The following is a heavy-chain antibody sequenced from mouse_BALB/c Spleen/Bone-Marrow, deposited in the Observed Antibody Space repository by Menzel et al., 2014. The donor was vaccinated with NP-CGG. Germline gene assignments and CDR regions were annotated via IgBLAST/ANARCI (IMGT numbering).Heavy chain of an antibody. V-gene: IGHV2-9*02. CDR1: GFSLTSYG. CDR3: ARDLYYDYDEGFAY. D-gene: IGHD2-4*01. Sequence: VQRVESGPGLVAPSQSLSITCTVSGFSLTSYGVHWVRQPPGKGLEWPGVIWAGGGTNYNSALMSRLSISKDNSKSQVFLKMNSLQTDDTAMYYCARDLYYDYDEGFAYWGQGTLVTVSA. CDR2: IWAGGGT. J-gene: IGHJ3*01.